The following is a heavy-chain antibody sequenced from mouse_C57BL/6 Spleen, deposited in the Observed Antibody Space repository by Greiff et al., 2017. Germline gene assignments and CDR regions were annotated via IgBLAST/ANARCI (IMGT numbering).Heavy chain of an antibody. Sequence: EVQLVESGPGLVKPSQSLSLTCSVTGYSITSGYYWNWIRQFPGNKLEWMGYISYDGSNNYNPSLKNRISITRDTSKNQFFLKLNSVTTEDTATYYCARDYGSSLSFAYWGQGTLVTVSA. CDR2: ISYDGSN. V-gene: IGHV3-6*01. CDR3: ARDYGSSLSFAY. CDR1: GYSITSGYY. D-gene: IGHD1-1*01. J-gene: IGHJ3*01.